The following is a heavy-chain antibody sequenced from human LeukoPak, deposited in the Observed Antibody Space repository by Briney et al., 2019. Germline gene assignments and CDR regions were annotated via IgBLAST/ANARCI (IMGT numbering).Heavy chain of an antibody. CDR1: GFTVSRSY. J-gene: IGHJ3*02. CDR3: ASSRGSQNAFDI. V-gene: IGHV3-53*01. D-gene: IGHD3-16*01. CDR2: IYSGGNT. Sequence: PGGTLTLSCAGSGFTVSRSYMSWVRQAPGKGLEWVSVIYSGGNTYYEDSVKGRFTISRDYSKNTLYLQMNSLRAEDTAVYYCASSRGSQNAFDIWGQGTMVTVSS.